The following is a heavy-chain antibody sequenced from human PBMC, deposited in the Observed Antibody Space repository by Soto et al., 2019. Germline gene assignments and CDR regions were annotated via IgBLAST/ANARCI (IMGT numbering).Heavy chain of an antibody. D-gene: IGHD5-12*01. Sequence: EVQLLESGGGLVQPGGSLRLSCAASGFTFSIYAMNWVRQAPGKGLEWVSGISCNGISTYYGDPVKGRFTISRDNSKNTLYLQMNSLRAEDTAIYYCAKVAPGFSGYDPPYFDYWGQGTLVTASS. CDR1: GFTFSIYA. CDR3: AKVAPGFSGYDPPYFDY. CDR2: ISCNGIST. V-gene: IGHV3-23*01. J-gene: IGHJ4*02.